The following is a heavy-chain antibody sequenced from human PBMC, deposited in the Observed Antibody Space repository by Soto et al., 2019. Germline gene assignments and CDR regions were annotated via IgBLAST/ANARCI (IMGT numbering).Heavy chain of an antibody. CDR1: GGSISSSDFY. CDR2: MYYSGTT. CDR3: AVVDSTGNWFDP. Sequence: QLQLQESGPGLVKPSETLSLTCTVSGGSISSSDFYWGWLRQPPGKGLDFIGSMYYSGTTYYNPSLKNRITISVDTSKNQFSLKLISVTAADTAVYSCAVVDSTGNWFDPWGQGALVTVSS. J-gene: IGHJ5*02. D-gene: IGHD3-22*01. V-gene: IGHV4-39*01.